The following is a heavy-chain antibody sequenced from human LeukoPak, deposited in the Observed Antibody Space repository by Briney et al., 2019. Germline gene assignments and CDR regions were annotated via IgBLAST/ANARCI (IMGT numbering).Heavy chain of an antibody. CDR1: GFTFSNYW. Sequence: GGSLRLSCAASGFTFSNYWMSWVRQAPGKGLEWVANIKQDGSDKYYVDSVKGRFTISRDNAKNSLYLQMNSLRAEDTAVYYCAIRHASSSRDYWGQGTLVTVSS. V-gene: IGHV3-7*01. CDR3: AIRHASSSRDY. J-gene: IGHJ4*02. D-gene: IGHD6-6*01. CDR2: IKQDGSDK.